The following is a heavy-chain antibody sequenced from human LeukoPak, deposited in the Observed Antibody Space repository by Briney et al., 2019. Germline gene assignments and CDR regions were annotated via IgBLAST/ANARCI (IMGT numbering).Heavy chain of an antibody. CDR3: RVGYYDSSGAFDY. J-gene: IGHJ4*02. D-gene: IGHD3-22*01. Sequence: GASVKVSCKASGYTFSGYGMNWVRQAPGQGLEWMGWINTNTGNPTYAQGFTGRFVFSLDTSVSTAYLQISSLKTEDTALYYCRVGYYDSSGAFDYWGQGTLVTVSS. CDR1: GYTFSGYG. CDR2: INTNTGNP. V-gene: IGHV7-4-1*02.